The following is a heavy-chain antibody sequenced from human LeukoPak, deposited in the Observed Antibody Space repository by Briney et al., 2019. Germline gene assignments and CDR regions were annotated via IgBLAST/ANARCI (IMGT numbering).Heavy chain of an antibody. CDR1: GYTFTSYG. J-gene: IGHJ3*02. D-gene: IGHD3-22*01. CDR3: ATSYYYDSSGYYYPADAFDI. CDR2: ISAYNGNT. V-gene: IGHV1-18*01. Sequence: GASVKVSCKASGYTFTSYGISWVRQAPGQGLEWMGWISAYNGNTNYAQKLQGRVTMTTDTSTSTAYMELRSLRSDDTAVYYCATSYYYDSSGYYYPADAFDIWGQGTMVTVSS.